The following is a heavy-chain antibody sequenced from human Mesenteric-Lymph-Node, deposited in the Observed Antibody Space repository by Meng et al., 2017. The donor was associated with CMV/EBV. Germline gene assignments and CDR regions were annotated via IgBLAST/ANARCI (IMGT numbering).Heavy chain of an antibody. CDR1: GGPFIGYY. CDR2: VYYSGST. V-gene: IGHV4-34*01. Sequence: SETLSLTCAVDGGPFIGYYWHWIRQSPGKGLEWIGEVYYSGSTNYNPSLKSRLTISVDPSKSRFSLKLTSVTAADTAVYHCARGRGVEMATKWGKILDSWGQGTLVTVSS. CDR3: ARGRGVEMATKWGKILDS. D-gene: IGHD5-24*01. J-gene: IGHJ4*02.